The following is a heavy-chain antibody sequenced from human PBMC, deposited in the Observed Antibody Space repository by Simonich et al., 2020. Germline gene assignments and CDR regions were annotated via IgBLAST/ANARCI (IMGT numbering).Heavy chain of an antibody. CDR3: ARVGYSNYYYYGMDV. CDR2: IYHSGTT. J-gene: IGHJ6*02. CDR1: GYSISSGYY. D-gene: IGHD6-13*01. Sequence: QVQLQESGPGLVKPSETLSLTCAVSGYSISSGYYWGWIRQPPGKGLEWIGSIYHSGTTYYHPSPKSRVTISVDTSKNQFSLKLSSVTAADTAVYYCARVGYSNYYYYGMDVWGQGTTVTVSS. V-gene: IGHV4-38-2*01.